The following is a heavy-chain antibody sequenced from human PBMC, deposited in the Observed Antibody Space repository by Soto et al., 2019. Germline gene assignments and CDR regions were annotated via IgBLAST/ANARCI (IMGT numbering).Heavy chain of an antibody. J-gene: IGHJ4*02. CDR2: ISYDGVNQ. CDR1: VFTFISYP. D-gene: IGHD1-1*01. V-gene: IGHV3-30-3*01. CDR3: ARGTLHTTSLIEQ. Sequence: VVSLILSCEASVFTFISYPIHLVRQAPVKGLEWVTVISYDGVNQYYADSVKGRFTISRDNSKDTLYLQMHSLRSDDTAVYFCARGTLHTTSLIEQWGQGHLVTVSS.